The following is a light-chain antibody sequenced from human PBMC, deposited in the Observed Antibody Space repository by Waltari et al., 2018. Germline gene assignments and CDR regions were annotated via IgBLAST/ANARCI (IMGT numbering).Light chain of an antibody. Sequence: DVQMTQSPSSLSASVGDRVTITFRASQDVSNWLAWYQQKPGKAPKLLIYRASNLETGVPSRFIGRGSGTDFTLTITSLQPEDIATYYCQQHNNPPWTFGQGTRVDIK. CDR2: RAS. CDR3: QQHNNPPWT. CDR1: QDVSNW. J-gene: IGKJ1*01. V-gene: IGKV1-33*01.